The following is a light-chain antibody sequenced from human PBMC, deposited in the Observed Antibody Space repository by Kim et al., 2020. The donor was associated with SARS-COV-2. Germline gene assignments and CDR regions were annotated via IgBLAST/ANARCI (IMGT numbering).Light chain of an antibody. V-gene: IGKV1-39*01. CDR2: VAS. Sequence: DVQMTQSPSSLSASVGDRVTITCRASQNIRNYLNWYQQKPGKAPNLLIYVASSLQSGVPSRFSGSGSGTDFTLTISNLQPEDFATYYCQQSYSTPPYTFGQGTKVDIK. CDR3: QQSYSTPPYT. CDR1: QNIRNY. J-gene: IGKJ2*01.